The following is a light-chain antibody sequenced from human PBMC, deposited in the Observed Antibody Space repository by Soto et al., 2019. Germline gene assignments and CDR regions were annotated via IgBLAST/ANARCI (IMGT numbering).Light chain of an antibody. V-gene: IGKV3-15*01. CDR1: QSVSSSY. J-gene: IGKJ3*01. CDR3: QQYNDWPFT. Sequence: EIVLTQSPATLSLSPGERATLSCRSSQSVSSSYLAWYQQKPGQAPRLLIYGVSTRATGIPARFSGSESGTEFTLTISSLQSEDFAVYYCQQYNDWPFTFGPGTKVDIK. CDR2: GVS.